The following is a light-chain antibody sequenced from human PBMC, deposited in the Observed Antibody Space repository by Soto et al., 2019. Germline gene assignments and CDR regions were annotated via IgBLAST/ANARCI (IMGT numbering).Light chain of an antibody. J-gene: IGLJ1*01. CDR3: SSYTSSNTLYV. CDR1: SSDVGGYNY. Sequence: QSALTQPASVSGSPGQSITITYTGTSSDVGGYNYVSWYQQHPGKAPKLMIYEVSNRPSGVSNRFSGSKSGNTASLTISGLQAEDEADYYCSSYTSSNTLYVFGTGTKVTVL. CDR2: EVS. V-gene: IGLV2-14*01.